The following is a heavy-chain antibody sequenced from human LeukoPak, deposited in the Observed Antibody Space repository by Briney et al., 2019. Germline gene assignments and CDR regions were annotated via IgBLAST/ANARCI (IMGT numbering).Heavy chain of an antibody. V-gene: IGHV3-23*01. CDR3: AKDQVVSVVVTAPHYDAFDI. D-gene: IGHD2-21*02. J-gene: IGHJ3*02. CDR2: ISGSGGST. Sequence: GGSLRLSCAASGFTFSSYAMSWVRQAPGKGLEWVSAISGSGGSTYYADSVRRVFTISRHNYKNTLYLQMNRQRAEHTAVYYCAKDQVVSVVVTAPHYDAFDIWGQGKMVTVSS. CDR1: GFTFSSYA.